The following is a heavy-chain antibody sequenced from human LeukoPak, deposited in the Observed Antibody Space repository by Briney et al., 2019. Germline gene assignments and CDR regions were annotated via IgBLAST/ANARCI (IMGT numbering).Heavy chain of an antibody. Sequence: GGSLRLSCAASGFTFSSYAMSWVRQAPGKGLEWVSAISGSGGSTYYADSVKGRFTISRDNAKNSLYLQMNSLRAEDTAVYYCASGGSSWYPGWYFDLWGRGTLVTVSS. V-gene: IGHV3-23*01. CDR1: GFTFSSYA. J-gene: IGHJ2*01. CDR2: ISGSGGST. CDR3: ASGGSSWYPGWYFDL. D-gene: IGHD6-13*01.